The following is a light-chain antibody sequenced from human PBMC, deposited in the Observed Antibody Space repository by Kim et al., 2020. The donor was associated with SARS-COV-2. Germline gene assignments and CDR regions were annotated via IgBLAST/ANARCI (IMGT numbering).Light chain of an antibody. Sequence: PASSSCRSSQNLLHRNGYNYLDWYVQKPVQSPQLLIYLGSNRASGVPDRFTGSGSGTDFTLKISRVEAEDVGIYYCMQALQTPLTFGGGTKVDIK. V-gene: IGKV2-28*01. CDR2: LGS. J-gene: IGKJ4*01. CDR3: MQALQTPLT. CDR1: QNLLHRNGYNY.